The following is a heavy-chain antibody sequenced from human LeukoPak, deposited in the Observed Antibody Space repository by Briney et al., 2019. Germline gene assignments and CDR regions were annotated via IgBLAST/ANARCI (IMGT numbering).Heavy chain of an antibody. CDR1: GYSFTSYW. Sequence: GESLKISCKGSGYSFTSYWIGWVRPMPGKGLEWMGIIYPGDSDTRYSPSFQGQVTISADKSISTAYLQWSSLKASDTAMYYCARPYCSSTSCYGSYYFDYWGQGTLVTVSS. V-gene: IGHV5-51*01. CDR2: IYPGDSDT. D-gene: IGHD2-2*01. CDR3: ARPYCSSTSCYGSYYFDY. J-gene: IGHJ4*02.